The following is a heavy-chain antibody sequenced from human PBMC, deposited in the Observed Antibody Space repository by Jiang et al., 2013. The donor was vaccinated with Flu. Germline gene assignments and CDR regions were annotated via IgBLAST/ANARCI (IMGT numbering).Heavy chain of an antibody. CDR3: ARDIWFGDHIDRYYYYYYGMDV. CDR2: INPHTGDT. D-gene: IGHD3-10*01. CDR1: GYLFNGYY. Sequence: GAEVKKPGASVKVSCEASGYLFNGYYIHWMRQAPGQGLEWIGWINPHTGDTKYGQKYDGRVTMTRDTSINTAYMELSRLRSDDTAVYYCARDIWFGDHIDRYYYYYYGMDVWGQGTTVTVSS. J-gene: IGHJ6*02. V-gene: IGHV1-2*02.